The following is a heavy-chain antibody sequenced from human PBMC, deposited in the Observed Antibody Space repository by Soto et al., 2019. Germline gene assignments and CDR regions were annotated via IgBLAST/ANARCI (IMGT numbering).Heavy chain of an antibody. CDR1: DGSISSGGYS. CDR2: IYHSGST. D-gene: IGHD2-15*01. Sequence: PSETLSLTCAVSDGSISSGGYSWSWLRQPPGKGLEWIGYIYHSGSTYYNPSLKSRVTISVDRSKNQFSLKLSSVTAADTAVYYCASGQVVAAQHWGQGTLVTVSS. CDR3: ASGQVVAAQH. V-gene: IGHV4-30-2*01. J-gene: IGHJ4*02.